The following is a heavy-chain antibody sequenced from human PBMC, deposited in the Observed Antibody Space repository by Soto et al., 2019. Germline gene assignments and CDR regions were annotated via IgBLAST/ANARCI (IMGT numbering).Heavy chain of an antibody. CDR2: IDPSDSYT. D-gene: IGHD1-26*01. J-gene: IGHJ6*02. V-gene: IGHV5-10-1*01. CDR3: ARSSGSYSYYGLDV. Sequence: GESLKISCKGSGYSFTSYWISWVRQMPGKGLEWMGRIDPSDSYTNYSPSFQGHVTMTRDTSISTAYMELSSLRSDDTAVHYCARSSGSYSYYGLDVWGQGTTVTVSS. CDR1: GYSFTSYW.